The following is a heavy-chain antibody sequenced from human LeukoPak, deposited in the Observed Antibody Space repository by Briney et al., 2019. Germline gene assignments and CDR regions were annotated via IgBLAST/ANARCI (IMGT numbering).Heavy chain of an antibody. J-gene: IGHJ4*02. CDR2: IYHSGST. CDR1: GYSISSGYY. Sequence: SETLSLTCTVSGYSISSGYYWGWIRQPPGKGLEWIGSIYHSGSTYYNPSLKSRVTISVDTSKNQFSLKLSSVTAADTAVYYCARDLGSYYDYWGQGTLVTVSS. D-gene: IGHD1-26*01. V-gene: IGHV4-38-2*02. CDR3: ARDLGSYYDY.